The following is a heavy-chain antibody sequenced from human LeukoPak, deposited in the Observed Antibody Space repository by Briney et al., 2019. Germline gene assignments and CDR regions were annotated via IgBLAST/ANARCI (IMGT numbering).Heavy chain of an antibody. V-gene: IGHV3-30*02. Sequence: GGSLRLSCAASGFTFSSYGMHWVRQAPGKGLEWVAFIRYDGSNKYYADSVKGRFTISRDNSKNTLYLQMNSLRAEDTAVYYCAKDFAKYGDYMDYFDYWGQGTLVTVSS. J-gene: IGHJ4*02. CDR1: GFTFSSYG. CDR3: AKDFAKYGDYMDYFDY. CDR2: IRYDGSNK. D-gene: IGHD4-17*01.